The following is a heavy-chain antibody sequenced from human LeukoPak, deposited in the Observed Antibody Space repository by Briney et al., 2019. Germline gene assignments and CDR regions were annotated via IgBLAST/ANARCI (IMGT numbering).Heavy chain of an antibody. Sequence: PGGSLRLSCAASGFTFSSYWMSWVRQAPGKGLEWVSVIYSGGSTYYADSVKGRFTISRDNSKNTLYLQMNSLRAEDTAVYYCARDRGEPLRYFDYWGQGTLVTVSS. D-gene: IGHD2-21*01. J-gene: IGHJ4*02. V-gene: IGHV3-53*01. CDR2: IYSGGST. CDR3: ARDRGEPLRYFDY. CDR1: GFTFSSYW.